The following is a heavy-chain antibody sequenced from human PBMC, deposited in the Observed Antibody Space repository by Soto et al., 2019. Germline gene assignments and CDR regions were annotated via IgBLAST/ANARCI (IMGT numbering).Heavy chain of an antibody. CDR1: GFTFSSYW. D-gene: IGHD3-10*01. Sequence: GGSLRLSCAASGFTFSSYWMSWVRQAPGKGLEWVANIKQDGSEKYYVDSVKGRFTISRDNAKNSLYLQMNSLRAEDTAVYYCARDGERGFGELLIDYWGQGTLVTVSS. CDR3: ARDGERGFGELLIDY. CDR2: IKQDGSEK. V-gene: IGHV3-7*01. J-gene: IGHJ4*02.